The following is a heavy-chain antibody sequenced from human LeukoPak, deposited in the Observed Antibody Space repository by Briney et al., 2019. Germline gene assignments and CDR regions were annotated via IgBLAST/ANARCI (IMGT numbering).Heavy chain of an antibody. D-gene: IGHD3-3*01. CDR1: GFTFSSYA. V-gene: IGHV3-23*01. CDR2: ISGSGGST. Sequence: SGGSLRLSCAASGFTFSSYAMSWVRQAPGKGLEWVSAISGSGGSTYYADSVKGRFTISRDNSKNTLYLQMNSLRAEDTAVYYCAKGRYYDFWSGSYPDWFDPWGQGTLVTVSS. J-gene: IGHJ5*02. CDR3: AKGRYYDFWSGSYPDWFDP.